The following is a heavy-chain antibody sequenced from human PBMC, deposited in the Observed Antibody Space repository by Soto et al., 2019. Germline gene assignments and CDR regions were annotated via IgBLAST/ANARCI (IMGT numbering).Heavy chain of an antibody. J-gene: IGHJ4*02. D-gene: IGHD3-10*01. CDR1: GGAFSSYA. V-gene: IGHV1-69*13. Sequence: ASVKLSCKDSGGAFSSYASRWVRQATGQGLEWMGGIIPIFGTANYAQKFQGRVTITADESTSTAYMELSSLRSEDTAVYYCATDRQVNRYGSGFLWGQGTLVTVSS. CDR3: ATDRQVNRYGSGFL. CDR2: IIPIFGTA.